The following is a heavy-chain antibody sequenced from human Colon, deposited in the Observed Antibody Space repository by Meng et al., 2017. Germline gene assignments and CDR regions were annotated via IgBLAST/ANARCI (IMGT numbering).Heavy chain of an antibody. CDR3: ARDPGSAWLAYYFDS. J-gene: IGHJ4*02. D-gene: IGHD3-10*01. CDR2: IWNDEDTT. Sequence: QVKMWEVGGSVVQPARSLRLSCTASGLNFTTYGIHWIRQAPGRGLEWLAAIWNDEDTTFYSDSVKGHFTISRDNSDNPLYLRMDGLSAEDTAIYYCARDPGSAWLAYYFDSWGQGTLVTVSS. CDR1: GLNFTTYG. V-gene: IGHV3-33*01.